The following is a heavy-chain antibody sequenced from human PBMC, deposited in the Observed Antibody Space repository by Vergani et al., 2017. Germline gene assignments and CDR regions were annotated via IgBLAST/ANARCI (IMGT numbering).Heavy chain of an antibody. CDR1: GYTFTSYG. J-gene: IGHJ6*02. V-gene: IGHV1-18*01. Sequence: QVQLVQSGAEVKKPGASVKVSCKASGYTFTSYGISWVRQAPGQGLEWMGWINAGNGNTKYSQKFQGRVTITRDTSASTAYMELSSLRSEDTAVYYCAKGRSDYDGFWSGYYGYYYGMDVWGQGTTVTVSS. CDR2: INAGNGNT. CDR3: AKGRSDYDGFWSGYYGYYYGMDV. D-gene: IGHD3-3*01.